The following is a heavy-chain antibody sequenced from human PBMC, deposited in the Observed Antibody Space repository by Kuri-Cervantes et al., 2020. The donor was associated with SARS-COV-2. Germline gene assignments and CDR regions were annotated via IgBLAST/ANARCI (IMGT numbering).Heavy chain of an antibody. D-gene: IGHD2-2*01. CDR1: GGPISSYY. V-gene: IGHV4-59*12. CDR3: ASLSYCSSTSCYSSIEYSQH. CDR2: IYYSGST. J-gene: IGHJ1*01. Sequence: LSCTLSGGPISSYYWSWIRQPPGKGLEWIGYIYYSGSTNYNPSPKSRVTISVDTSKNQFSLKLSSVTAADTAVYYCASLSYCSSTSCYSSIEYSQHWGQGTLVTVSS.